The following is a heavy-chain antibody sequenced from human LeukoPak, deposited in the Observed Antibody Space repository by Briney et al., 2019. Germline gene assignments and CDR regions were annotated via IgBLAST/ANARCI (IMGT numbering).Heavy chain of an antibody. D-gene: IGHD3-22*01. Sequence: ASVKVSCKASGYTFTSYAMNWVRQAPGQGLEWMGWINPNSGGTNYAQKLQGRVTMTRDTSISTAYMELSRLRSDDTAVYYCARDERYDSSGYPFDYWGQGTLVAVSS. CDR3: ARDERYDSSGYPFDY. V-gene: IGHV1-2*02. CDR1: GYTFTSYA. J-gene: IGHJ4*02. CDR2: INPNSGGT.